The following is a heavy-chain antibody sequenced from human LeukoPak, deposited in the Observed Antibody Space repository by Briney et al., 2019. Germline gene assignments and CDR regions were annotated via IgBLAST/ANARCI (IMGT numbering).Heavy chain of an antibody. CDR3: ARHAAMLYFDY. D-gene: IGHD5-18*01. CDR2: IYYSGST. J-gene: IGHJ4*02. V-gene: IGHV4-59*08. Sequence: QASETLSLTCTVSGGSISSYYWSWIRQPPGKGLEWIGYIYYSGSTNYNPPLKSRVTISVDTSKNQFSLKLSSVTAADTAVYYCARHAAMLYFDYWGQGTLVTVSS. CDR1: GGSISSYY.